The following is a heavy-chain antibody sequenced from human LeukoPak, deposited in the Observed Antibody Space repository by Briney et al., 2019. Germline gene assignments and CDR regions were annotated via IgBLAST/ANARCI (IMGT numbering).Heavy chain of an antibody. CDR1: GGSFSDYY. D-gene: IGHD3-3*01. V-gene: IGHV4-34*01. CDR2: INHSGST. Sequence: SETLSLTCGVYGGSFSDYYWSWVRQPPGKGLEWIGEINHSGSTNYNPSLKSRVTISVDTSKNQFSLKLSSVTAADTAVYYCARGWHLEWSHFDYWGQGTLVTVSS. J-gene: IGHJ4*02. CDR3: ARGWHLEWSHFDY.